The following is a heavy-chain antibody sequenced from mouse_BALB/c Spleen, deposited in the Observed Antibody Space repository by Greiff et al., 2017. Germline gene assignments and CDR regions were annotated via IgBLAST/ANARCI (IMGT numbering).Heavy chain of an antibody. Sequence: VQLKESGGDLVKPGGSLKLSCAASGFTFSSYGMSWVRQTPDKRLEWVATISSGGSYTYYPDSVKGRFTISRDNAKNTLYLQMSSLKSEDTAMYYCARKGNYYGNAMDYWGQGTSVTVSS. CDR3: ARKGNYYGNAMDY. J-gene: IGHJ4*01. V-gene: IGHV5-6*01. CDR1: GFTFSSYG. CDR2: ISSGGSYT. D-gene: IGHD1-1*01.